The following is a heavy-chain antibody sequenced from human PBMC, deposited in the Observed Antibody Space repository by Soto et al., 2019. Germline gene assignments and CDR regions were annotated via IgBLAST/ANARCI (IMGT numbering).Heavy chain of an antibody. Sequence: QITLKESGRTLVKPTQPLTLTCTFSGFSLTTSEVDVGWIRQPPGKALEWLALINWDEDKRYSPSLKSRLTITKATSKTQVVLTMTNMDPADTAIYFCAHRTTTVTWCFDPWGQGTLVTVSS. CDR2: INWDEDK. CDR1: GFSLTTSEVD. D-gene: IGHD4-17*01. V-gene: IGHV2-5*02. J-gene: IGHJ5*02. CDR3: AHRTTTVTWCFDP.